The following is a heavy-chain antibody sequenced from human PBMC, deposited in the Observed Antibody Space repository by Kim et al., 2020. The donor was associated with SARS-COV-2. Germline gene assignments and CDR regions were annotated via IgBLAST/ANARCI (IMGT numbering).Heavy chain of an antibody. Sequence: GGSLRLSCAASGFTFSSYAMSWVRQAPGKGLEWVSVIYSGGSSTYYADSVKGRFTISRDNSKNTLYLQMNSLRAEDTAVYYCAKDLIAVRQGPNYDFWSGWKRGGMDVWGQGTTVTISS. CDR1: GFTFSSYA. CDR3: AKDLIAVRQGPNYDFWSGWKRGGMDV. D-gene: IGHD3-3*01. CDR2: IYSGGSST. V-gene: IGHV3-23*03. J-gene: IGHJ6*02.